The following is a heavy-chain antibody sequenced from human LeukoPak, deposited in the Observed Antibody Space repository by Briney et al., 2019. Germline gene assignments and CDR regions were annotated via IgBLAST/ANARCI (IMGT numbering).Heavy chain of an antibody. D-gene: IGHD7-27*01. CDR2: IYYSGNT. V-gene: IGHV4-39*07. J-gene: IGHJ4*02. CDR1: GDSIRRSNDY. Sequence: SETLSLTCTVSGDSIRRSNDYWGWIRQSPGKGLEWLGSIYYSGNTYYNPSLESRLTISVDTYNNQFSLKLTSVTAADTAVYYCARELYGLTGFDYWGQGTLVTVSS. CDR3: ARELYGLTGFDY.